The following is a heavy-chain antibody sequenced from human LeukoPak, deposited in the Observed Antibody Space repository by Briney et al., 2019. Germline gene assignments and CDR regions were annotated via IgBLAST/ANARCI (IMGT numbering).Heavy chain of an antibody. CDR3: ARDGRRWLQHRGGLGY. CDR1: GFTFSSYA. J-gene: IGHJ4*02. V-gene: IGHV3-64*01. Sequence: PGGSLRLSCAASGFTFSSYAMHWVRQAPGKGLEYVSAISSNGGSTYYANSVKGRFTISRDNSKNTLYLQMGSLRAEDMAVYYCARDGRRWLQHRGGLGYWGQGTLVTVSS. D-gene: IGHD5-24*01. CDR2: ISSNGGST.